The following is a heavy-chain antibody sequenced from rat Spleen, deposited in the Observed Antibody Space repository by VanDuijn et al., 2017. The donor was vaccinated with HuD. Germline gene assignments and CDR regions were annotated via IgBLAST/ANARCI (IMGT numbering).Heavy chain of an antibody. CDR3: TTGGSGAY. Sequence: EVQLVESGGGLVQPGRSLKLSCAASGFTFSNYYMAWVRQAPTKGLEWVASISPSGGSTYYPDSVKGRFTISRDNAKSTQYLQMDSLRSEDTATYYCTTGGSGAYWGQGTLVTVSS. D-gene: IGHD1-1*01. CDR2: ISPSGGST. V-gene: IGHV5-27*01. J-gene: IGHJ3*01. CDR1: GFTFSNYY.